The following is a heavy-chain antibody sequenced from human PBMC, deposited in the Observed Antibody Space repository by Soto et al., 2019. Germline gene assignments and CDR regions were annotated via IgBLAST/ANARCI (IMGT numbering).Heavy chain of an antibody. CDR2: IYYNGNT. J-gene: IGHJ6*02. D-gene: IGHD3-10*01. CDR3: AGGYYYGSGPYLYIYGMDV. CDR1: GGSISTHY. Sequence: SETLSLTCTVSGGSISTHYWSWIRQVPGKGLDWIGYIYYNGNTNYNPSLKGRVTVSIAPSKSQFSLELTSVSAADTAVYYCAGGYYYGSGPYLYIYGMDVWGQGTTVTVSS. V-gene: IGHV4-59*11.